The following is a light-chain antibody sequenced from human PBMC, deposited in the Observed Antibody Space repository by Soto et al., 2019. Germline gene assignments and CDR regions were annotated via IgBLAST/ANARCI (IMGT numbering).Light chain of an antibody. J-gene: IGKJ2*01. V-gene: IGKV3-20*01. CDR3: LQYDNSPLYT. CDR1: QSVSSSS. CDR2: GAS. Sequence: EIVLTQSPGTLSLSPGERATLSCRASQSVSSSSLAGYQQKPGQAPRLLIYGASSRATGISDRLSGSGSGTDFSLTISRLEPEDFAVYYCLQYDNSPLYTFGQGTKLEIK.